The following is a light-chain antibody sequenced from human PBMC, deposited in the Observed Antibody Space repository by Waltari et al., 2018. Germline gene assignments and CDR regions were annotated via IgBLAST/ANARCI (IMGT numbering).Light chain of an antibody. J-gene: IGLJ1*01. V-gene: IGLV2-14*01. CDR2: EVS. Sequence: QSALTQPASASGSPGQSIPISCPGTDSDVGAYDFVSWYQQHPGKAPHLLIYEVSNRPSGISNRFSASKSGNTASLTISGLQAEDEADYYCSSYTTSSAPGVFGTGTRVTVL. CDR3: SSYTTSSAPGV. CDR1: DSDVGAYDF.